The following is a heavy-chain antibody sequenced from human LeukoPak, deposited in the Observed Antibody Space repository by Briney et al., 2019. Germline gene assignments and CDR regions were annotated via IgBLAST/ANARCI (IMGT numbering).Heavy chain of an antibody. CDR3: VRDAQRGYDYSNSLKY. CDR2: IWSDGSNR. CDR1: GFISSHYG. D-gene: IGHD4-11*01. V-gene: IGHV3-33*01. J-gene: IGHJ4*01. Sequence: GGSLRLSCAASGFISSHYGMHWVRQAPGKGLEWLAVIWSDGSNRFYAGSVKGRFTISRDNSQRTLFLQMNSLRVDDTAMYYCVRDAQRGYDYSNSLKYWGHGTLVTVSS.